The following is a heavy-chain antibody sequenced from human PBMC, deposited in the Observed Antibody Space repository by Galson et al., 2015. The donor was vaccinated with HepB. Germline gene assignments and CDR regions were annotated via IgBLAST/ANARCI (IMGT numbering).Heavy chain of an antibody. CDR2: IYPGDSDT. CDR1: GYSSTSYW. V-gene: IGHV5-51*03. Sequence: QSGAEVKKPGESLKISCKGSGYSSTSYWIGWVRQMPGKGLEWMGIIYPGDSDTRYSPSFQRQVTISADKSISTAYLQWSSLKTSDAAMYYCARFPQNWNYYLPTGRARRVPQNYGMDVWGQGTTVTVSS. CDR3: ARFPQNWNYYLPTGRARRVPQNYGMDV. J-gene: IGHJ6*02. D-gene: IGHD1-7*01.